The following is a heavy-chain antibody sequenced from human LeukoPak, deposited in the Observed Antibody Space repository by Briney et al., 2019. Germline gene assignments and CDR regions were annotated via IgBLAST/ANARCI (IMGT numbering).Heavy chain of an antibody. V-gene: IGHV3-48*01. CDR3: AKDRCSNGIGCYYYYMDV. CDR2: IGSAI. D-gene: IGHD2-8*01. Sequence: GGSLRLSCVASGFTFSDFSLNWVRQAPGKGLEWISYIGSAIYYAHSVKGRFRISRDSSKNILYLQMNSLRAEDTAVYYCAKDRCSNGIGCYYYYMDVWGKGTTVTISS. J-gene: IGHJ6*03. CDR1: GFTFSDFS.